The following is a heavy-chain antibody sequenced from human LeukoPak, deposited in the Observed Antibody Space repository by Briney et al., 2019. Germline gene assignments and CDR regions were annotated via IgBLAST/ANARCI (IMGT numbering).Heavy chain of an antibody. CDR1: GFSFNSDW. CDR2: INHDNTEN. CDR3: AKSYNGYESKPDY. J-gene: IGHJ4*02. V-gene: IGHV3-7*03. D-gene: IGHD5-12*01. Sequence: GGSLRLSCAASGFSFNSDWMDWVRQAPGKGLEWVANINHDNTENNYLDSVKGRFTISRDNSKITLYLQVNSLRAEDTAVYYCAKSYNGYESKPDYWGQGTLVTVSS.